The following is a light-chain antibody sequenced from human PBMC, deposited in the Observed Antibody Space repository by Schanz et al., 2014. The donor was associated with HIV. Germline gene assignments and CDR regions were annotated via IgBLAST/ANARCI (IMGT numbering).Light chain of an antibody. CDR1: QSVKSNF. CDR2: GAS. CDR3: QHRSSWPPYT. Sequence: EIVLTQSPGTLSLSPGERGTLSCRASQSVKSNFIGWYQQKPGQAPRLLIFGASNRATGIPDRFSGGGSGTDFTLTISRVEPEDYAVYFCQHRSSWPPYTFGQGTKLDIK. V-gene: IGKV3D-20*02. J-gene: IGKJ2*01.